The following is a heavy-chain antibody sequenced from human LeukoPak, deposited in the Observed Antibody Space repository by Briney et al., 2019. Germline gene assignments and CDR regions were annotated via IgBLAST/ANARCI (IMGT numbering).Heavy chain of an antibody. D-gene: IGHD3-10*02. Sequence: GGSLRLSCAASGFSFSTSWMHWVRQAPGKGLVWVSRIHSDGIGTTYADSVKGRFTISRDNSKNTLDLQMNNLRAEDTAVYYCARDHYYVPDYWGQGTLVTVSS. CDR2: IHSDGIGT. CDR1: GFSFSTSW. V-gene: IGHV3-74*03. CDR3: ARDHYYVPDY. J-gene: IGHJ4*02.